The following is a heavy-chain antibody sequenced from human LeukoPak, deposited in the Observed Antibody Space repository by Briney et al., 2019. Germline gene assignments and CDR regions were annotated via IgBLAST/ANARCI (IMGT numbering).Heavy chain of an antibody. V-gene: IGHV4-34*01. J-gene: IGHJ4*02. CDR3: ARSGYYGSGSYYAAEYYFDY. CDR1: GGSFSGYY. D-gene: IGHD3-10*01. Sequence: KTSETLSLTCAVYGGSFSGYYWSWIRQPPGKGLEWIGEINHSGSTNYNPSLKSRVTISVDTSKNQFSLKLSSVTAADTAVYYCARSGYYGSGSYYAAEYYFDYWGQGTLVTVSS. CDR2: INHSGST.